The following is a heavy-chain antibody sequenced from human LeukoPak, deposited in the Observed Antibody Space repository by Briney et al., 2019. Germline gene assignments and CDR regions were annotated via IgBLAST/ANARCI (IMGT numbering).Heavy chain of an antibody. CDR1: GFTFTDYS. V-gene: IGHV3-48*01. CDR3: ARRLDY. J-gene: IGHJ4*02. CDR2: ISNSDTTI. Sequence: PGGSLRLSCVASGFTFTDYSMNWVRQAPGKGLEWLSDISNSDTTIKYADSAKGRFTVSRDNAKNSLFLQMSSLRVEDTAVYYCARRLDYWGQGTLVTVSS.